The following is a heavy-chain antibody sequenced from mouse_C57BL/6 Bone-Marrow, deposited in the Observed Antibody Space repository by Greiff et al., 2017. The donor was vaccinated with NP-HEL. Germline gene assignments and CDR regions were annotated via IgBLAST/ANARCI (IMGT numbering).Heavy chain of an antibody. Sequence: VQLQQSDAELVKPGASVKISCKVSGYTFTDHTIHWMKQRPEQGLEWIGYIYPRDGSPKYNEKFKGKATLTADKSSSTAYMQLNSLASEDSEVYFCARGRQLRLLDYWGQGTTLTVSS. J-gene: IGHJ2*01. V-gene: IGHV1-78*01. CDR3: ARGRQLRLLDY. CDR1: GYTFTDHT. CDR2: IYPRDGSP. D-gene: IGHD3-2*02.